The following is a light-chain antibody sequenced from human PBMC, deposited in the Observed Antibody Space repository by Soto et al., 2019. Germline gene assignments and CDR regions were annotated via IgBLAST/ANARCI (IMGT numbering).Light chain of an antibody. J-gene: IGKJ1*01. Sequence: EIVLTQSPGTLSLSPGERATLSCRASQSVSSSYLAWYQQKPGQAPRLLIYGASSRATGIPDRFSGSGSETDFTLTISRLEPEDFAVYYCQQYGSSSWTCGQGTKVESK. CDR3: QQYGSSSWT. CDR1: QSVSSSY. CDR2: GAS. V-gene: IGKV3-20*01.